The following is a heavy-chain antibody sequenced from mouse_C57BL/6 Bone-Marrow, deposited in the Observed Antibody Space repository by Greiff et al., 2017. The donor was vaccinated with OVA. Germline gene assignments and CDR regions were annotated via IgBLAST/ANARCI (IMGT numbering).Heavy chain of an antibody. CDR3: ARKDSSGSLYAMDY. V-gene: IGHV2-9-1*01. D-gene: IGHD3-2*02. CDR1: GFSFTSYA. Sequence: ESGPGLVAPSQSLSITCTVSGFSFTSYAISWVRQPPGKGLEWLGVIWTGGGTNYNSALKSRLSISKDNAKSQVFLKMNSQLTDDTARYYCARKDSSGSLYAMDYWGQGTSVTVSS. J-gene: IGHJ4*01. CDR2: IWTGGGT.